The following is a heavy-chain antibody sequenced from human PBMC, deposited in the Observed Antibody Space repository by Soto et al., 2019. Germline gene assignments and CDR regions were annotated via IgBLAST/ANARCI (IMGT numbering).Heavy chain of an antibody. V-gene: IGHV5-51*01. J-gene: IGHJ3*02. Sequence: ESLKISCKGSGYSFTSYWIGWVRQMPGKGLEWMGIIYPGDSDTRYSPSFQGQVTISADKSISTAYLQWSSLKASDTTMYYCASTDSSGYNPVGAFDIWGQGTMVTVSS. D-gene: IGHD3-22*01. CDR1: GYSFTSYW. CDR3: ASTDSSGYNPVGAFDI. CDR2: IYPGDSDT.